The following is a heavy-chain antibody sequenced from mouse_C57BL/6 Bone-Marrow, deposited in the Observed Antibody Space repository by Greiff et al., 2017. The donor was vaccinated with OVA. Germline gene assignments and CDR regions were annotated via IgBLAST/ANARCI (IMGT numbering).Heavy chain of an antibody. D-gene: IGHD2-5*01. CDR1: GYTFTDYY. J-gene: IGHJ3*01. V-gene: IGHV1-76*01. CDR2: IYPGSGNT. CDR3: ARPYYSNYWFAY. Sequence: VKVVESGAELVRPGASVKLSCKASGYTFTDYYINWVKQRPGQGLEWIARIYPGSGNTYYNEKFKGKATLTAEKSSSTAYMQLSSLTSEDSAVYFCARPYYSNYWFAYWGQGTLVTVSA.